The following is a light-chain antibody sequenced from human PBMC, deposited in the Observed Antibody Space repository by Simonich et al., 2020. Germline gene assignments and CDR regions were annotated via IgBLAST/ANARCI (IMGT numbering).Light chain of an antibody. J-gene: IGKJ2*01. CDR1: QSVSSN. V-gene: IGKV3-15*01. CDR3: QQYNNWYT. CDR2: GAS. Sequence: EIVMTQSPATLSVSPGERATLSYRASQSVSSNLAWYQQKPGQAPRLLIYGASTRATGIPARFSGSWSGTEFTLTISSLQSEDFAVYYCQQYNNWYTFGQGTKLEIK.